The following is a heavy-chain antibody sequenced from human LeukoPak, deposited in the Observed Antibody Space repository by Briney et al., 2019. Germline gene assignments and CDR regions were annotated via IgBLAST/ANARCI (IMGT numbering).Heavy chain of an antibody. D-gene: IGHD2-2*01. CDR1: GFTFSSYG. J-gene: IGHJ3*02. CDR2: IRYDGSNK. CDR3: ASLPEDIVVVPAASDAFDI. V-gene: IGHV3-30*02. Sequence: GGSLRLSCAASGFTFSSYGMHWVRQAPGKGLEWVAFIRYDGSNKYYADSVKGRFTISRDNSKNTLYLQMNSLRAEDTAVYYCASLPEDIVVVPAASDAFDIWGQGTMVTVFS.